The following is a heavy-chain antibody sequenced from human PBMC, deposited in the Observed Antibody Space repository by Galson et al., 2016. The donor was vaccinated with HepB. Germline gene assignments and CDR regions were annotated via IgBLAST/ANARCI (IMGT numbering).Heavy chain of an antibody. CDR3: ATASPEGHFDY. CDR2: FDPENHDT. CDR1: GYTLTELS. V-gene: IGHV1-24*01. Sequence: SVKVSCKVSGYTLTELSIHWVRQAPGKGLEWMGGFDPENHDTIYAQNFQGRVTVTEDTSTDTAYMEVSSLRSDDTAVYYCATASPEGHFDYWGQGTLVTVSS. J-gene: IGHJ4*02.